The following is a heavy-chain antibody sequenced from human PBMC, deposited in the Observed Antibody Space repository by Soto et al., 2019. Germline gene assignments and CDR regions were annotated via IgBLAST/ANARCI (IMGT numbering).Heavy chain of an antibody. Sequence: ASVKVSCKASGYTFTSYGISWVRQAPGQGLEWMGWISAYNGNTNYAQKLQGRVTMTTDTSTSTAYMELRSLRSDDTAVYYCARGYDFWSGYYVYGMDVWGQGTTVTVSS. CDR3: ARGYDFWSGYYVYGMDV. J-gene: IGHJ6*02. D-gene: IGHD3-3*01. V-gene: IGHV1-18*04. CDR2: ISAYNGNT. CDR1: GYTFTSYG.